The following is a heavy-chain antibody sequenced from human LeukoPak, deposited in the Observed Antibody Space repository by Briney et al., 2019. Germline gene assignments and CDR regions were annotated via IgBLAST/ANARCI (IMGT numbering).Heavy chain of an antibody. J-gene: IGHJ3*02. D-gene: IGHD5-24*01. CDR3: ASEVEMALSGAFDI. Sequence: GASVKVSCKASGGTFSSYAISWVRQAPGQGLEWMGIINPSGGSTSYAQKFQGRVTMTRDTSTSTVYMELSSLRSEDTAVYYCASEVEMALSGAFDIWGQGTMVTVSS. CDR1: GGTFSSYA. V-gene: IGHV1-46*01. CDR2: INPSGGST.